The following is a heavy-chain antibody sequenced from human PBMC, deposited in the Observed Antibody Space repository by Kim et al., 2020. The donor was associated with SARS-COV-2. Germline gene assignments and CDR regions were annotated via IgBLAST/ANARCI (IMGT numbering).Heavy chain of an antibody. J-gene: IGHJ4*02. CDR1: GFTFGDYA. D-gene: IGHD3-9*01. Sequence: GGSLRLSCTASGFTFGDYAMSWFRQAPGKGLEWVGFIRSKAYGGTTEYAASVKGRFTISRDDSKSIAYLQMNSLKTEDTAVYFCISGTDTLRYFDWLLSFDYWGQGTLVTVSS. CDR3: ISGTDTLRYFDWLLSFDY. V-gene: IGHV3-49*03. CDR2: IRSKAYGGTT.